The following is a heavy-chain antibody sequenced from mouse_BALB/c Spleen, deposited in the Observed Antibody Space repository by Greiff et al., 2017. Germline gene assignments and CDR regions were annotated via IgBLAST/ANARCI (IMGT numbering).Heavy chain of an antibody. CDR1: GYTFTSYW. D-gene: IGHD1-1*01. J-gene: IGHJ1*01. Sequence: VKLMESGAELAKPGASVKMSCKASGYTFTSYWMHWVKQRPGQGLEWIGYINPSTGYTEYNQKFKDKATLTADKSSSTAYMQLSSLTSEDSAVYYCARDYGSSLYFDVWGAGTTVTVSS. V-gene: IGHV1-7*01. CDR3: ARDYGSSLYFDV. CDR2: INPSTGYT.